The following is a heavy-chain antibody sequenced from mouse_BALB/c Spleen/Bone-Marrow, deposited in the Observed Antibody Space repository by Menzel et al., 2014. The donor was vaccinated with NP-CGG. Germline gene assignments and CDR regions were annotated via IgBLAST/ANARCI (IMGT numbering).Heavy chain of an antibody. CDR3: ASSYALDS. J-gene: IGHJ4*01. CDR1: GFTFTDYF. V-gene: IGHV7-3*02. CDR2: IRNKANGYTT. Sequence: EVKLVESGGGLVQPGGSLRLSCATSGFTFTDYFMTWVRPPPGKALEWLGFIRNKANGYTTEYSASVKGRFTISRDNSQSILYLQMSTLRPEDSATYYCASSYALDSWGPGTSVTVSS.